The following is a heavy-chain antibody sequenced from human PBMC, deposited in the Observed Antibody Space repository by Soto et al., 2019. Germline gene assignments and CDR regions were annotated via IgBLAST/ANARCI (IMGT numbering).Heavy chain of an antibody. D-gene: IGHD3-22*01. Sequence: VGSLRHSCAASGCTCNYYAMRWVRQAPGKGLEWVSAVSGSGDTIYYADSVKGRFTVSRDNSKNTLYLQMNSLRAEDTAIYYCAKGGFPPNLDNSGYPRTHYSWGQGTLVTVSS. CDR3: AKGGFPPNLDNSGYPRTHYS. CDR1: GCTCNYYA. J-gene: IGHJ4*02. V-gene: IGHV3-23*01. CDR2: VSGSGDTI.